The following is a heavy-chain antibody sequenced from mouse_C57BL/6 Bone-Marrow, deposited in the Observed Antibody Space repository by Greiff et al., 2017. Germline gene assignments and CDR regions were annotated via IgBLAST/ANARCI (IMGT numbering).Heavy chain of an antibody. D-gene: IGHD1-1*01. V-gene: IGHV14-1*01. CDR2: IDPEDGDT. CDR1: GFNIKDYY. Sequence: EVQLQQSGAELVRPGASVKLSCTASGFNIKDYYMHWVKQRPEQGLEWIGRIDPEDGDTEYAPKFQGKATMTAATSANTAYLQLSSLTSEDTAVYYCTITTVGGFAYWGQGTLVTVSA. CDR3: TITTVGGFAY. J-gene: IGHJ3*01.